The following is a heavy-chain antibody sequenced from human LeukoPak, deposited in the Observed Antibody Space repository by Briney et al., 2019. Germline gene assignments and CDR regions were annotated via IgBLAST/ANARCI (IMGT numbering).Heavy chain of an antibody. V-gene: IGHV1-2*02. D-gene: IGHD6-19*01. J-gene: IGHJ4*02. CDR2: INPNSGGT. CDR3: ARRDKGIAVAVTFDY. Sequence: ASAKVSCKASGYTFTDYYIHWVRQAPGQGLEWIGSINPNSGGTDYAQKFQGRVTMTRDMSSRTAHMDLSSLRSDDTAVYYCARRDKGIAVAVTFDYWGQGTLVTVSS. CDR1: GYTFTDYY.